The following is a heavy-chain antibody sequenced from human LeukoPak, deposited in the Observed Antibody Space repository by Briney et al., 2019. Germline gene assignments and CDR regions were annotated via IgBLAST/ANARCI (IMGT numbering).Heavy chain of an antibody. D-gene: IGHD2-8*01. CDR3: AKDRGRTIGGDFDY. Sequence: GGSLRLSCAASGFTFSTYAMTWVRQAPGKGLEWVSAISGSGGSTYYADSVKGRFTISRDNSKNTRYLQMDSLRAEDTAVYYCAKDRGRTIGGDFDYWGQGTLVTVSS. CDR2: ISGSGGST. CDR1: GFTFSTYA. J-gene: IGHJ4*02. V-gene: IGHV3-23*01.